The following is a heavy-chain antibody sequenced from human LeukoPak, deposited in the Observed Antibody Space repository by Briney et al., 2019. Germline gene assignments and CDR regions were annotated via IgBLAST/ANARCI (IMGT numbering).Heavy chain of an antibody. CDR1: GFTFSSYG. V-gene: IGHV3-21*01. CDR2: ISSSSSYI. J-gene: IGHJ4*02. CDR3: ASLGWGYYYLN. Sequence: GGSLRLSCAASGFTFSSYGMHWVRQAPGKGLEWVSSISSSSSYIYYADSVKGRFTISRDNAKNSLYLQMNSLRAEDTAVYYCASLGWGYYYLNWGQGTLVTVSS. D-gene: IGHD3-10*01.